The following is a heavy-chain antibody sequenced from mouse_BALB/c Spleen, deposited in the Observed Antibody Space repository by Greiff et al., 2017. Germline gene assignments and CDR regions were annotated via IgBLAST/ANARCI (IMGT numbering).Heavy chain of an antibody. CDR1: GYTFTSYW. Sequence: QVQLQQSGPELVRPGASVKMSCKASGYTFTSYWINWVKQRPGQGLEWIGNIYPSDSYTNYNQKFKDKATLTVDKSSSTAYMQLSSPTSEDSAVYYCTRIYYDYDGAWFAYWGQGTLVTVSA. CDR3: TRIYYDYDGAWFAY. CDR2: IYPSDSYT. D-gene: IGHD2-4*01. J-gene: IGHJ3*01. V-gene: IGHV1-69*02.